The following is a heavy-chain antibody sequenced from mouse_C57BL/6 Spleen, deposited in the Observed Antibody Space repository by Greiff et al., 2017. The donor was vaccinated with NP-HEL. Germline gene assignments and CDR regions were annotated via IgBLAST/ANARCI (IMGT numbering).Heavy chain of an antibody. CDR1: GYTFTSYW. V-gene: IGHV1-59*01. Sequence: QVQLQQPGAELVRPGTSVKLSCKASGYTFTSYWMHWVKQRPGQGLEWIGVIDPSDSYTNYNQKFKGKATLTVDTSSSTAYMQLSSLTSEDSAVYYCARYLRGYFDYWGQGTTLTVSS. D-gene: IGHD1-1*01. CDR2: IDPSDSYT. J-gene: IGHJ2*01. CDR3: ARYLRGYFDY.